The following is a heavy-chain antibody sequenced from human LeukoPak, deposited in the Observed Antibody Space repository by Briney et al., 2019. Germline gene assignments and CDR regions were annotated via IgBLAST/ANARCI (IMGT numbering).Heavy chain of an antibody. CDR1: GFTFSGSA. J-gene: IGHJ4*02. Sequence: GGPLRLSCAASGFTFSGSAMHWVRQASGKGLEWVGRIRSKANSYATAYAASVKGRFTISRDDSKNTAYLQMNSLKTEDTAVYYCTRRMTTVTIVDYWGQGTLVAVSS. V-gene: IGHV3-73*01. D-gene: IGHD4-17*01. CDR2: IRSKANSYAT. CDR3: TRRMTTVTIVDY.